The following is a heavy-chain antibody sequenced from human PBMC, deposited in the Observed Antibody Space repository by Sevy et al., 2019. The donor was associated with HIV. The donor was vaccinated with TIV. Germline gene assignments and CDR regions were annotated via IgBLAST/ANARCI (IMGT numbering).Heavy chain of an antibody. D-gene: IGHD2-2*01. CDR2: ISYDGSNK. Sequence: GGSLRLSCAASGFTFSSYGMHWVRQAPGKGLERVAVISYDGSNKYYADSVKGRFTISRDNSKNTLYLQMNSLRAEDTAVYYCAKGHRYCSSTSCYLNNYFDYWGQGTLVTVSS. CDR3: AKGHRYCSSTSCYLNNYFDY. V-gene: IGHV3-30*18. CDR1: GFTFSSYG. J-gene: IGHJ4*02.